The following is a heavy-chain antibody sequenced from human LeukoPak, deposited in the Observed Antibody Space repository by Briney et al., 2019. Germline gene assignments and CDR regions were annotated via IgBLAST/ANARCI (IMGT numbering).Heavy chain of an antibody. CDR3: ARLGGAHYYYYYYMGV. Sequence: PAGGSLRLSCAASGFTFDDYGMSWVRQAPGKRLEWVSGINWDSAGTDYADSVKGRFTISRDNAKNSLYLQMNSLRVEDTALYYCARLGGAHYYYYYYMGVWGKGTTVTVSS. CDR2: INWDSAGT. J-gene: IGHJ6*03. CDR1: GFTFDDYG. D-gene: IGHD1-26*01. V-gene: IGHV3-20*04.